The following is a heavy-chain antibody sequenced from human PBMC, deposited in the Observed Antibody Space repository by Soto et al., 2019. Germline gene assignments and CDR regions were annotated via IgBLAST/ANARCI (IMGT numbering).Heavy chain of an antibody. D-gene: IGHD2-2*01. V-gene: IGHV3-21*01. J-gene: IGHJ4*02. CDR3: ARAFGGSTSCPCPGH. CDR1: GFTFSSYS. CDR2: ISSSSSYI. Sequence: GGSLRLSCAASGFTFSSYSMNWVRQAPGKGLEWVSSISSSSSYIYYADSVKGRFTISRGNAKNSLYLQMNSLRAEETAVYYCARAFGGSTSCPCPGHWGQGTLVTVSS.